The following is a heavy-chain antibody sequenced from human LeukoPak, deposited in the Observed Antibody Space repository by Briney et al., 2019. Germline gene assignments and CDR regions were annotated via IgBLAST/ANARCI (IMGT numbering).Heavy chain of an antibody. Sequence: GGSLRLSCAASGFTFSDYYMSWHRQAPGKGLEWVSYISSSGRTIYYADSGKGRFTISRDNAKNSLYLQMNSLRAEDTAVYYCARDRPKYSYGSHYYFDYWGQGTLVTVSS. CDR2: ISSSGRTI. J-gene: IGHJ4*02. D-gene: IGHD5-18*01. CDR3: ARDRPKYSYGSHYYFDY. V-gene: IGHV3-11*01. CDR1: GFTFSDYY.